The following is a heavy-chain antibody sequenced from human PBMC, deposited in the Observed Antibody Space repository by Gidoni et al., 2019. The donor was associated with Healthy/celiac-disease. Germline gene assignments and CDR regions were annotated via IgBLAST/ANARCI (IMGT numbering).Heavy chain of an antibody. Sequence: QVQLQQWSAGLLTPSETLSLTCAVYGGSFSGYYWSWIRQPPGKGLEWIGEINHSGSTNYNPSLKSRVTISVDTSKNQFSLKLSSVTAADTAVYYCARGAYSSSWYGKPGFAFDPWGQGTLVTVSS. CDR3: ARGAYSSSWYGKPGFAFDP. CDR1: GGSFSGYY. J-gene: IGHJ5*02. V-gene: IGHV4-34*01. D-gene: IGHD6-13*01. CDR2: INHSGST.